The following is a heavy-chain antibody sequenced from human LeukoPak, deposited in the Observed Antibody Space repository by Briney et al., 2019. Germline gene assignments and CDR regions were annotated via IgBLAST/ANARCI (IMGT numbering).Heavy chain of an antibody. CDR1: GGSFSGYY. V-gene: IGHV4-34*01. CDR2: INHSGST. CDR3: ARELYDILTGYYMFDY. Sequence: SETLSLTCAVYGGSFSGYYWSWIRQPPGKGLEWIGEINHSGSTNYNPSLKSRVTISVDTSKNQFSLKLSSVTAADTAVYYCARELYDILTGYYMFDYWGQGTLVTVSS. J-gene: IGHJ4*02. D-gene: IGHD3-9*01.